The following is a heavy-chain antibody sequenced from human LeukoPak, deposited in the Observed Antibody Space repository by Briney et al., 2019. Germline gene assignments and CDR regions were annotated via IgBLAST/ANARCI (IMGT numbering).Heavy chain of an antibody. V-gene: IGHV3-23*01. CDR1: GFTFSSYA. CDR3: ARENDMGYCSGGRCYKGYNAMDV. Sequence: GGSLRLSCAASGFTFSSYAMSWVRQAPGKGLEWVSAISGSGGSTYYADSVKGRFTISRDNSKNTLYLQMNSLRAEDTAVYYCARENDMGYCSGGRCYKGYNAMDVWGQGTTVTVSS. J-gene: IGHJ6*02. D-gene: IGHD2-15*01. CDR2: ISGSGGST.